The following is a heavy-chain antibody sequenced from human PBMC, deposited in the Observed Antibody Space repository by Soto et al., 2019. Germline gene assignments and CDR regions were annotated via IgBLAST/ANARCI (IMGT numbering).Heavy chain of an antibody. CDR1: EFTLLMFT. CDR2: ISGNSAYI. CDR3: TRYATPDPSHRGWLDY. V-gene: IGHV3-21*01. J-gene: IGHJ4*02. D-gene: IGHD6-19*01. Sequence: GGSLSLCCAPSEFTLLMFTMNWVRQAPGKGLEWVSTISGNSAYIYYTDAMRGRFTISRDKAKKSLHLQTNRLRAEDTAVYYCTRYATPDPSHRGWLDYCGQGTLVTVST.